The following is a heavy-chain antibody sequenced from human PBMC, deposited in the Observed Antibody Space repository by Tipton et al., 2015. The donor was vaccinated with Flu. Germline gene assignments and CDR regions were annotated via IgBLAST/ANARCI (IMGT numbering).Heavy chain of an antibody. CDR1: GFTFSSYS. D-gene: IGHD4-11*01. Sequence: SLRLSCAASGFTFSSYSMNWVRQAPGKGLEWVSYISSSSSTIYYADSVKGRFTISRDNAKNSLYLQMNSLRAEDTAVYYCASTTVTPSLYYYYYMDVWGKGTTVTVSS. V-gene: IGHV3-48*01. CDR3: ASTTVTPSLYYYYYMDV. CDR2: ISSSSSTI. J-gene: IGHJ6*03.